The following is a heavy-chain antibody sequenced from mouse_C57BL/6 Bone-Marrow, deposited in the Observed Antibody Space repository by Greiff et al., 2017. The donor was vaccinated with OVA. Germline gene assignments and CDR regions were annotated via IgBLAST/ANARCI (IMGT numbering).Heavy chain of an antibody. Sequence: QVHVKQPGTELVKPGASVKLSCKASGYTFTSYWMHWVKQRPGQGLEWIGNINPSNGGTNYNEKFKSKATLTVDKSSSTAYMPLSSLTSEDSAVYYCVAYYGSSHWYFDVWGTGTTVTVSS. J-gene: IGHJ1*03. CDR1: GYTFTSYW. CDR2: INPSNGGT. CDR3: VAYYGSSHWYFDV. V-gene: IGHV1-53*01. D-gene: IGHD1-1*01.